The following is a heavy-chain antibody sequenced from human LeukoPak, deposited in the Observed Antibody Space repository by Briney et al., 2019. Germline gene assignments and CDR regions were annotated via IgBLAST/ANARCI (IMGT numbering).Heavy chain of an antibody. CDR2: IYYSGST. J-gene: IGHJ2*01. D-gene: IGHD3-22*01. CDR3: ARDGGSGYSWVTSADWYFDL. Sequence: SETLSLTCAVSGGSISSYYWNWIRQPPGKGLEWIGYIYYSGSTNYNPSLKSRVTISVDTSKNQFSLKLSSVTAADTAVYYCARDGGSGYSWVTSADWYFDLWGRGTLVTVSS. CDR1: GGSISSYY. V-gene: IGHV4-59*01.